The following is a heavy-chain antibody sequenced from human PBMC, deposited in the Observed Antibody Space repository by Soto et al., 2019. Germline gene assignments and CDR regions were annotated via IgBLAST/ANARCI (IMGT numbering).Heavy chain of an antibody. CDR3: ARDDTTGLFDF. V-gene: IGHV4-59*01. D-gene: IGHD4-17*01. CDR1: TGSMRTYY. J-gene: IGHJ4*02. Sequence: QVQLQESGPGLVRPAETLSLTCSVSTGSMRTYYWTWLRQSPGKGLEWIGQISHTGRTKYNPSLESRVTISVDTSRKQFSLKLTSVTAADTALYYCARDDTTGLFDFWGQGTLVTVSS. CDR2: ISHTGRT.